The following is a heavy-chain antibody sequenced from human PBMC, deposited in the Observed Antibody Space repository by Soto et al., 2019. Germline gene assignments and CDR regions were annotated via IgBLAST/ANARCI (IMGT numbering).Heavy chain of an antibody. D-gene: IGHD3-22*01. J-gene: IGHJ6*02. Sequence: QSGGSLRLSCAASGFTFSSYAMSWVRQAPGKGLEWVSAISGSGGSTYYADSVKGRFTISRDNSKNTLYLQMNSLRAEDTAVYYCAKGPPHFSGYYVYGFYYYYGMDVWGQGTTVTVSS. V-gene: IGHV3-23*01. CDR3: AKGPPHFSGYYVYGFYYYYGMDV. CDR1: GFTFSSYA. CDR2: ISGSGGST.